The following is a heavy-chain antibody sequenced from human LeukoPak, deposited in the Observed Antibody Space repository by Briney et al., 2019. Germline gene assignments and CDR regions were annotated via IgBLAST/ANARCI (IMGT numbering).Heavy chain of an antibody. Sequence: SETLSLTCTVSGGSVSSGSYYWSWIRQPPGKGLEWIGYIYYSGSANYNPSLKSRVTISVDTSKNQFSLKLSSVTAADTAVYYCARERLRFGELLSSPDAFDIWGQETMVTVSS. D-gene: IGHD3-10*01. CDR3: ARERLRFGELLSSPDAFDI. CDR1: GGSVSSGSYY. V-gene: IGHV4-61*01. J-gene: IGHJ3*02. CDR2: IYYSGSA.